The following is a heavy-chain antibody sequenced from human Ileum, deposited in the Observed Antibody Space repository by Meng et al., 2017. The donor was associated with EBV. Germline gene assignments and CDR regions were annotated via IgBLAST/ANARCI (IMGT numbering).Heavy chain of an antibody. V-gene: IGHV4-4*01. CDR2: MSDSGIT. Sequence: VTLQASGPGLVNPAVSLALTCAVSGGSISVINWWSWVRQSPEKGLEWIGEMSDSGITHYNPSLKSRVTISADKSNNQFSLKLTSVTSADTAVYFCAKNGEKYFEYWGQGTLVTVSS. CDR3: AKNGEKYFEY. CDR1: GGSISVINW. J-gene: IGHJ4*02.